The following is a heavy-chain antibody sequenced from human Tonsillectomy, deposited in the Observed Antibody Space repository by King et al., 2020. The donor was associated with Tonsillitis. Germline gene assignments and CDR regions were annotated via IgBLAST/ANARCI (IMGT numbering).Heavy chain of an antibody. J-gene: IGHJ2*01. CDR3: ARVNGWFGDVVPWYFDL. CDR1: GFSFDDYG. D-gene: IGHD2-2*01. V-gene: IGHV3-20*04. Sequence: VQLVESGGGVVRPGGSLRLSCAASGFSFDDYGMSWVRQAPGKRLEWVSGINWNGYRTGYADSVKGRFTISRDNAKNSVYLQMNSLRAEDTALYYCARVNGWFGDVVPWYFDLWGRGTLVTVSS. CDR2: INWNGYRT.